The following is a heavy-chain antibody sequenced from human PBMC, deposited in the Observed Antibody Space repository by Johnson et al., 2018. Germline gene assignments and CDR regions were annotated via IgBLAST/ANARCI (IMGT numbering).Heavy chain of an antibody. D-gene: IGHD1-26*01. Sequence: VQLVESGAEVTKPGASVKVSCKASGYTFTHYFMHWVRQAPGQGLEWVGIINPSTGVTNNAQRFYDRVTMTSDTSPSTVYMEVRSLRSEDTAVYYCARGSGSAYYYAMDVWGQGTTVTVSS. CDR1: GYTFTHYF. CDR3: ARGSGSAYYYAMDV. CDR2: INPSTGVT. J-gene: IGHJ6*02. V-gene: IGHV1-46*01.